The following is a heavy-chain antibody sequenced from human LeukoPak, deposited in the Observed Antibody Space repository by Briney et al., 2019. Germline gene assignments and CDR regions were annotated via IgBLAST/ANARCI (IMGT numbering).Heavy chain of an antibody. CDR1: GFTFSSYA. D-gene: IGHD5-24*01. CDR2: ISSSGGST. CDR3: AKDPYGYNSYSFDY. J-gene: IGHJ4*02. V-gene: IGHV3-23*01. Sequence: AGGSLRLSCAASGFTFSSYAMSWVRQAPGKGLEWVSAISSSGGSTYYADSVKGRFTISRDNSKNTLYLQMNSLRVEDTAVYYCAKDPYGYNSYSFDYWGQGTLGTVSS.